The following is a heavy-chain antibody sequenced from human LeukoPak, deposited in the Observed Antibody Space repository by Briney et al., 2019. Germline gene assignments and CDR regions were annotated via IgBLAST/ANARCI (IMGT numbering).Heavy chain of an antibody. CDR3: ARGLGSRYYFNS. Sequence: SETLSLTCTVSGGSISNYYWSWIRQPPGKGLKWIGYLYYSGSTNYNPSLKSRVTISGDTSKNQFSLKLTSVTAADTAVYYCARGLGSRYYFNSWGQGTLVTVSS. CDR1: GGSISNYY. D-gene: IGHD3-10*01. CDR2: LYYSGST. J-gene: IGHJ4*02. V-gene: IGHV4-59*01.